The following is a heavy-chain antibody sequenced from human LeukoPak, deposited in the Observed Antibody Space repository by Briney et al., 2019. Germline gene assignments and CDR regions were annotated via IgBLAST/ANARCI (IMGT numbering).Heavy chain of an antibody. D-gene: IGHD5-18*01. J-gene: IGHJ4*02. Sequence: GGSLRLSCAASGFTFSSYAMSWVRQAPGKGLEWVSGISGGSGSTYYADSVKGRFTITRDNSNGTLYLQMNSLRAEDTAVYYCARWDTAMVTHWGQGTLVTVSS. CDR1: GFTFSSYA. CDR2: ISGGSGST. CDR3: ARWDTAMVTH. V-gene: IGHV3-23*01.